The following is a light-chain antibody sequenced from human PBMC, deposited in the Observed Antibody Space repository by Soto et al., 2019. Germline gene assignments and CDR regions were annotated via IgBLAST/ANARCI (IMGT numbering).Light chain of an antibody. Sequence: QSVLTQPASVSGSPGQSITISCTGTSSDVGGYKYVSWYQQHPGKAPKLMIYEVSNRPSGVSNRFSGSKSGNTASLTISGLQAEDEADYHCSSYTSSNTVVFGGGTQLTVL. CDR3: SSYTSSNTVV. V-gene: IGLV2-14*01. CDR2: EVS. CDR1: SSDVGGYKY. J-gene: IGLJ2*01.